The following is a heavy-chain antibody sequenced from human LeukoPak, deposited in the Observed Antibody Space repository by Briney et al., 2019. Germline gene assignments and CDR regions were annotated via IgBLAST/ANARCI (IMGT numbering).Heavy chain of an antibody. CDR2: IYYSGST. D-gene: IGHD6-6*01. CDR1: GSSISSYY. Sequence: SETLSLTCTVSGSSISSYYWSWIRQPPGKGLEWIGYIYYSGSTNYNPSLKSRVTISVDTSKNQFSLKLSSVTAADTAVYYCARDEYSSSSGEGWFDPWGQGTLVTVSS. V-gene: IGHV4-59*01. CDR3: ARDEYSSSSGEGWFDP. J-gene: IGHJ5*02.